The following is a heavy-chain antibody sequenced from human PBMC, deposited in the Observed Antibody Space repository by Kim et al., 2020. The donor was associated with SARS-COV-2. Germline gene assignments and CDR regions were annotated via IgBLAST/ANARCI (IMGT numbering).Heavy chain of an antibody. CDR1: GFTVSSYD. CDR3: SRIIVISGTWDDFDY. J-gene: IGHJ4*02. CDR2: IYSGGRT. Sequence: GGSLRLSCAASGFTVSSYDMTWVRQAPGKGLEWVSVIYSGGRTYYEDAVEGRFTITRDTSKNMVFLQKNSLRAEEAAVYYCSRIIVISGTWDDFDYWGQGSLVTVCS. V-gene: IGHV3-53*01. D-gene: IGHD2-2*01.